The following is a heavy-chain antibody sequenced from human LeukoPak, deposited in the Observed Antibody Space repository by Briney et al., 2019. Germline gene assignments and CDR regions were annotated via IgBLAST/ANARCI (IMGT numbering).Heavy chain of an antibody. CDR2: ITDNGINT. J-gene: IGHJ3*02. Sequence: GGSLRLSCAASGFTFSSYAMSWVRQAPGKGLEWVSAITDNGINTYYAASVKGRFTISRDNSKNTLSLQMNSLRAEDTAIFYCAKSSRGWAHDAFDIWGQGTMVTVSS. CDR3: AKSSRGWAHDAFDI. CDR1: GFTFSSYA. D-gene: IGHD6-19*01. V-gene: IGHV3-23*01.